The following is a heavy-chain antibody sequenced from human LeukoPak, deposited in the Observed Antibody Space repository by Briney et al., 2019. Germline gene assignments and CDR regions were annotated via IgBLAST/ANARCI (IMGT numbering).Heavy chain of an antibody. D-gene: IGHD5-18*01. Sequence: ASVKVSCKASGYTFTGYYMHWVRQAPGQGLEWMGRINPNSGGTNYTQKFQGRVTMTRDTSISTAYMELSRLRSDDTAVYYCARGGKLPPMVNFDYWGQGTLVTVSS. CDR2: INPNSGGT. CDR1: GYTFTGYY. V-gene: IGHV1-2*06. CDR3: ARGGKLPPMVNFDY. J-gene: IGHJ4*02.